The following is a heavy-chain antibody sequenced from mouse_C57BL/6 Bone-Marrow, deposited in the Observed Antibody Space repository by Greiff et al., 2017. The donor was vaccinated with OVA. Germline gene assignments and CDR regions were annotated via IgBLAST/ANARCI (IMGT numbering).Heavy chain of an antibody. V-gene: IGHV1-64*01. Sequence: QVQLQQPGAELVKPGASVKLSCKASGYTFTSYWMHWVKQRPGQDLEWIGMIHPNSGSTNYNEKFKSKATLTVDKSSSTAYMQLSSLTSEDSAVYYCARSALITTVVALKNWGQGTTLTVSS. CDR1: GYTFTSYW. CDR2: IHPNSGST. J-gene: IGHJ2*01. D-gene: IGHD1-1*01. CDR3: ARSALITTVVALKN.